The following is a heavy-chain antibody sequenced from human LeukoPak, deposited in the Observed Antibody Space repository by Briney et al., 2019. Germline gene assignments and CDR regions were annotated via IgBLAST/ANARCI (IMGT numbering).Heavy chain of an antibody. CDR1: GYNFTSYW. V-gene: IGHV5-10-1*01. CDR3: ARHGYYYGSGSSWFDP. D-gene: IGHD3-10*01. Sequence: ESLKIYCQGSGYNFTSYWISWVRQIPGKGLGWIGRIDSSDSYTNYSPSFQGHVTISADKSISTAYLQWSSLKASETAMYYCARHGYYYGSGSSWFDPWGQGTLVTVSS. CDR2: IDSSDSYT. J-gene: IGHJ5*02.